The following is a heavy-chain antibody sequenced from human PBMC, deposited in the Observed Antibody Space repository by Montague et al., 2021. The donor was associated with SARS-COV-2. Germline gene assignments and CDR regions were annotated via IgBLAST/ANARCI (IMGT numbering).Heavy chain of an antibody. V-gene: IGHV4-59*08. CDR1: GGSISSYY. J-gene: IGHJ3*02. Sequence: SETLSLTCTVSGGSISSYYWSWIRQPPGKGLEWIGYIYYSGSTNYNPSLKSRVTISVDTSKNQFSLKLGSVTAADTAVYYCARRGLGYYDSSGGLIPQNAFDIWGQGTMVTVSS. D-gene: IGHD3-22*01. CDR2: IYYSGST. CDR3: ARRGLGYYDSSGGLIPQNAFDI.